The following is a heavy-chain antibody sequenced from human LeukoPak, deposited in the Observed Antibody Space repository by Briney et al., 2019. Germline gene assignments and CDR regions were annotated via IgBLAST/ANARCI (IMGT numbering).Heavy chain of an antibody. V-gene: IGHV3-23*01. CDR2: ISVSGGST. CDR3: AKSPEPTYYFDY. Sequence: PGGSLRLSCAASGFTYSSYAMSWVRQAPGKGLEWVSAISVSGGSTYYADSVKGRFTISRDNSKNTLYLQMNSLRAEDTAVYYCAKSPEPTYYFDYWGQGTLVTVSS. J-gene: IGHJ4*02. D-gene: IGHD3-16*01. CDR1: GFTYSSYA.